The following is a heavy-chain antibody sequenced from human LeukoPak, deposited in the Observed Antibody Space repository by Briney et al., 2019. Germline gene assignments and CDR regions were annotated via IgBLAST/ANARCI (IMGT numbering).Heavy chain of an antibody. Sequence: QSGGSLRLSCAASGFTFSSYSMNWVRQAPGKGLEWVSYISSSSTIYYADSVKGRFTISRDNAKNSLYLQMNSLRAEDTAVYYCARDAIDVVVPAAVNWFDPWGQGTLVTVSS. CDR1: GFTFSSYS. V-gene: IGHV3-48*01. J-gene: IGHJ5*02. CDR3: ARDAIDVVVPAAVNWFDP. D-gene: IGHD2-2*01. CDR2: ISSSSTI.